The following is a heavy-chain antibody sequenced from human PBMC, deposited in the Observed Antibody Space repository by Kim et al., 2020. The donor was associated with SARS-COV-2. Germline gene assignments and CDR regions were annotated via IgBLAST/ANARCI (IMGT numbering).Heavy chain of an antibody. CDR3: AKIYFPLVVPGAIDY. J-gene: IGHJ4*02. D-gene: IGHD2-2*01. V-gene: IGHV3-30*02. Sequence: SAKCRCTITRDKYNNTLYLQMNSLRAEDTAVYYCAKIYFPLVVPGAIDYWGQGTLVTVSS.